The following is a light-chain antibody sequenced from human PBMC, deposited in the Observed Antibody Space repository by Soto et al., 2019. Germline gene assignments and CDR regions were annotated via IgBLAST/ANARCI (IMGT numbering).Light chain of an antibody. Sequence: DIVMTQSPDSLAVSPGERATINCKSSQSVLYSSNNKNYLAWYQQKPGQPPKLLIYWASTRESGVPDRFSGSGSWTDFTLTISSLQAEDVAFYYCQQYYSIPYTFGQGTKLEIK. CDR1: QSVLYSSNNKNY. J-gene: IGKJ2*01. V-gene: IGKV4-1*01. CDR3: QQYYSIPYT. CDR2: WAS.